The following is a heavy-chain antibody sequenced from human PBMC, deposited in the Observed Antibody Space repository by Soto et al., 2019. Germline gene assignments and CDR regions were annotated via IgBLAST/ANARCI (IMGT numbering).Heavy chain of an antibody. Sequence: GGSLRLSCAASGFTFSSCGMHWVRQAPGKGLEWVAFICYDGSNKYYAYSVKGRFTISRDNSKNTVFLQMNSLRAEDTAVYYCARDAAGRSAVAAAHFDXWGQVSLVTVSX. J-gene: IGHJ4*02. CDR2: ICYDGSNK. CDR1: GFTFSSCG. D-gene: IGHD2-15*01. CDR3: ARDAAGRSAVAAAHFDX. V-gene: IGHV3-33*01.